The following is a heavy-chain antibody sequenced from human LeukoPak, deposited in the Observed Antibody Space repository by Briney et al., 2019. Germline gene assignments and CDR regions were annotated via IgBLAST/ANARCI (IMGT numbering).Heavy chain of an antibody. Sequence: PGGSLRLSCAASGFTFSSYSMNWVRQAPGKGLEWVSSISSSSSYIYYADSVKGRFTISRDNAKNSLYLQMNSLRAEDTAVYYCASQWGIAARDYWGQGTLVTVSS. CDR3: ASQWGIAARDY. D-gene: IGHD6-13*01. CDR2: ISSSSSYI. V-gene: IGHV3-21*01. J-gene: IGHJ4*02. CDR1: GFTFSSYS.